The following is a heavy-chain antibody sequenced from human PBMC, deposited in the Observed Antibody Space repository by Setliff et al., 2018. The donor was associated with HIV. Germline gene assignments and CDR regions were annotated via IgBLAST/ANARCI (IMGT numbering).Heavy chain of an antibody. J-gene: IGHJ5*02. D-gene: IGHD2-2*01. Sequence: SETLSLTCNISGGSISPYYWNWVRQTPRKGLEWIGYIYSNGGTNYNPSLKSRVTISVDTSKNQFSLRLSSVTAADTAVYYCARRPPRYCINTSCHRDWFDPWGQGTLVTVSS. V-gene: IGHV4-59*12. CDR3: ARRPPRYCINTSCHRDWFDP. CDR2: IYSNGGT. CDR1: GGSISPYY.